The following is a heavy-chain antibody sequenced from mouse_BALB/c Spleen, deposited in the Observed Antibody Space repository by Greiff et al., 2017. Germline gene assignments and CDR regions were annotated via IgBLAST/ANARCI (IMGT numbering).Heavy chain of an antibody. V-gene: IGHV5-6*01. CDR1: GFTFSSYG. Sequence: EVQLVESGGDLVKPGGSLKLSCAASGFTFSSYGMSWVRQTPDKRLEWVATISSGGSYTYYPDSVKGRFTISRDNAKNTLYLPMSSLKSEDTAMYYCARQENGKVFAYWGQGTRVTVSA. CDR2: ISSGGSYT. J-gene: IGHJ3*01. D-gene: IGHD2-1*01. CDR3: ARQENGKVFAY.